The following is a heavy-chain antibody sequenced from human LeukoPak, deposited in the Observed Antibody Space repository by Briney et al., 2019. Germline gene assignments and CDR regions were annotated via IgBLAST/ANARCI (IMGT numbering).Heavy chain of an antibody. D-gene: IGHD3-22*01. CDR1: GFTFSSYV. V-gene: IGHV3-48*03. CDR3: ARVPTYYYDSSGAT. Sequence: GGSLRLSCAASGFTFSSYVMNWVRQAPGKGLEWVSYISSSGSTIYYADSVKGRFTISRDNAENSLYLQMNSLRAEDTAVYYCARVPTYYYDSSGATWGQGTLVTVSS. J-gene: IGHJ5*02. CDR2: ISSSGSTI.